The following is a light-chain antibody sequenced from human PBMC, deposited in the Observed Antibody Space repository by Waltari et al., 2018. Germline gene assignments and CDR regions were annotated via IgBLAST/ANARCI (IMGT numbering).Light chain of an antibody. V-gene: IGLV2-11*01. J-gene: IGLJ3*02. Sequence: QSALIQPPSVSGSPGQSVTISCTGTSSDVGSYDYVSWYQHHPGTVPKPMIYNCNTQPSGVPDRFSGSKSGNTASMTISGLQSEDEADYYCTAWDDSLNAWVFGGGTKLTVL. CDR1: SSDVGSYDY. CDR3: TAWDDSLNAWV. CDR2: NCN.